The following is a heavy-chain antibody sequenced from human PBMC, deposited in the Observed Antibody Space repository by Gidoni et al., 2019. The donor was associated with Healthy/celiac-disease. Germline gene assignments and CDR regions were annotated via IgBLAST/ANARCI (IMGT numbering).Heavy chain of an antibody. CDR2: ISSSSSTI. V-gene: IGHV3-48*01. CDR1: GFPFSSYS. CDR3: ARRRVVDTAMVTGYYYYGMDV. Sequence: EVQLVESGGGLVQPGGSLRLSCAASGFPFSSYSMNWVRQAPGKGLEWVSYISSSSSTIYYADSVKGRFTISRDNAKNSLYLQMNSLRAEDTAVYYCARRRVVDTAMVTGYYYYGMDVWGQGTTVTVSS. D-gene: IGHD5-18*01. J-gene: IGHJ6*02.